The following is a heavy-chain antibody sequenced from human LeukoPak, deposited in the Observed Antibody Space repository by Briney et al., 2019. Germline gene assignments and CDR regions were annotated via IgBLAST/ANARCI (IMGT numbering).Heavy chain of an antibody. CDR3: ARKGGLAARHGPIDY. CDR2: INHSGST. J-gene: IGHJ4*02. D-gene: IGHD6-6*01. CDR1: GGSFSGYY. V-gene: IGHV4-34*01. Sequence: SSETLSLTCAVYGGSFSGYYWSWIRQPPGKGLEWIGEINHSGSTNYNPSLKSRVTISVDTSKNQFSLKLSCVTAADTAVYYCARKGGLAARHGPIDYWGQGTLVTVSS.